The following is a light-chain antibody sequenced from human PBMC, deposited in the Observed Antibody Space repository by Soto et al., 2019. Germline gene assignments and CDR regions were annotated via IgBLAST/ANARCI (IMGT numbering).Light chain of an antibody. Sequence: QPVLTQPPSVSGAPGQRVTISCTGSSSNIGAGYDVHWYQQLPGTAPKLLIYGNSNRPSGVPDRFSGSKSGTSASLAITGLQAEDEADYYCQSYDSSLSAVVFDGGTKLTVL. CDR3: QSYDSSLSAVV. V-gene: IGLV1-40*01. CDR1: SSNIGAGYD. J-gene: IGLJ2*01. CDR2: GNS.